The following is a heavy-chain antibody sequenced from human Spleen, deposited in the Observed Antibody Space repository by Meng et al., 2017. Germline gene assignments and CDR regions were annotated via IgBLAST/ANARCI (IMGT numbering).Heavy chain of an antibody. CDR1: GFTFSSYE. Sequence: GGPLRLSCAASGFTFSSYEMNWVRQAPGKGLEGVSYISSSGSTIYYADSVKGRFTISRDNAKNSLYLQMNSLRAEDTAVYYCARDLYSYEVPAAMPTLDYWGQGTLVTVSS. CDR3: ARDLYSYEVPAAMPTLDY. V-gene: IGHV3-48*03. CDR2: ISSSGSTI. J-gene: IGHJ4*02. D-gene: IGHD2-2*01.